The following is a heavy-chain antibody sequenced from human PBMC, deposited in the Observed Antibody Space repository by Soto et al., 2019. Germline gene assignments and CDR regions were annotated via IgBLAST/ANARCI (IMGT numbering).Heavy chain of an antibody. D-gene: IGHD4-17*01. CDR3: ARRDDYGDYEVFDY. Sequence: QLQLQESGPGLVKPSETLSLTCTVSGGSISSSLYYWGWIRQPPGKGLEWIGSIYYSGSTYYNPSLKSRVTISVDTSKNQFSLKLYSVTAADTSVYYCARRDDYGDYEVFDYWGQGTLVTVSS. V-gene: IGHV4-39*01. J-gene: IGHJ4*02. CDR2: IYYSGST. CDR1: GGSISSSLYY.